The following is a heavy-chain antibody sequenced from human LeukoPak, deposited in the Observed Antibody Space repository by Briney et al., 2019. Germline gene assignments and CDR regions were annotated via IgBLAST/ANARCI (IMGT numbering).Heavy chain of an antibody. J-gene: IGHJ4*02. CDR3: AREAYSSSSVLFDY. CDR1: GGSISSHY. V-gene: IGHV4-59*11. Sequence: SETLSLTCTVSGGSISSHYWSWIRQPPGKGLEWIGYIYYSGSTNYNPSLKGRVTISVDTSKNQFSLKLSSVTAADTAVYYCAREAYSSSSVLFDYWGQGTLVTVSS. D-gene: IGHD6-6*01. CDR2: IYYSGST.